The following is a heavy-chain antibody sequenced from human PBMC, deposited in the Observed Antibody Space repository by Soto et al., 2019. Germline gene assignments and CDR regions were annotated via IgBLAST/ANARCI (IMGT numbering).Heavy chain of an antibody. J-gene: IGHJ4*01. CDR3: AAAFLAAEIDF. CDR2: ISNDGTNK. Sequence: PGGSMRLSCAASGFTFSNCAMHWIRQAPGKGLEWVALISNDGTNKYYADSVKGQLTISRDNSKSILYLQMNSLRAEDTALYYCAAAFLAAEIDFWGHGTLVTVSS. V-gene: IGHV3-30-3*01. CDR1: GFTFSNCA. D-gene: IGHD6-13*01.